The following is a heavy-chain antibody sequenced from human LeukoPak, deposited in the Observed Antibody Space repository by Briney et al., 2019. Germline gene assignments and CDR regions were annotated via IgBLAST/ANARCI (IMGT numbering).Heavy chain of an antibody. J-gene: IGHJ4*02. CDR1: GGSFSGYY. CDR3: ARASYSWTNILFDY. D-gene: IGHD1-1*01. V-gene: IGHV4-34*01. Sequence: SETLSLTCAVYGGSFSGYYWSWIRHPPGKGLEWIGEINHSGSTNYNPSLKSRVTISVDTSKNQFSLKLSSVTAADTAVYYCARASYSWTNILFDYWGQGTLVTVSS. CDR2: INHSGST.